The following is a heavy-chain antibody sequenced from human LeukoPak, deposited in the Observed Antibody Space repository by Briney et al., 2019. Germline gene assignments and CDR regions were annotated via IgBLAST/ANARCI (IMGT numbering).Heavy chain of an antibody. D-gene: IGHD1-26*01. J-gene: IGHJ3*02. V-gene: IGHV3-9*01. CDR2: ISWNSGSI. Sequence: PGRSLRLSCAASGFTFDDYAMHWVRQAPGKGPEWVSGISWNSGSIGYADSVKGRFTISRDNAKNSLYLQMNSLRAEDTALYYCAKGVGAFDIWGQGTMVTVSS. CDR1: GFTFDDYA. CDR3: AKGVGAFDI.